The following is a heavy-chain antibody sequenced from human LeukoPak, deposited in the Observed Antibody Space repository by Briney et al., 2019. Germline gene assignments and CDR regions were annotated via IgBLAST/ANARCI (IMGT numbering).Heavy chain of an antibody. D-gene: IGHD4-17*01. V-gene: IGHV1-69*01. Sequence: GSSVKVSCKASGGTFSSYAISWVRQAPGQGLEWMGGIIPIFGTANYAQKFQGRVTITADESTSTAYMELSSLRSEDTAVYYCARVLNGDYGSHAFDIWGQGTMVTVSS. CDR2: IIPIFGTA. CDR3: ARVLNGDYGSHAFDI. J-gene: IGHJ3*02. CDR1: GGTFSSYA.